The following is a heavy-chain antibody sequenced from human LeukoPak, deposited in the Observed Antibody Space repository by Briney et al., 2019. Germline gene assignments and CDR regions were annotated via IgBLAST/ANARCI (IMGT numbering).Heavy chain of an antibody. CDR3: AKGAYDYIEMGYFDD. D-gene: IGHD5-12*01. Sequence: GRSLRLSCAASGFRFSNFAMSWVRQAPGKGLEWVSLIIGSSGDTLYADSVKGRFTISRDISKNRLYLQMNSLRAEDTALYYCAKGAYDYIEMGYFDDWGQGTLVTVSS. CDR1: GFRFSNFA. V-gene: IGHV3-23*01. J-gene: IGHJ4*02. CDR2: IIGSSGDT.